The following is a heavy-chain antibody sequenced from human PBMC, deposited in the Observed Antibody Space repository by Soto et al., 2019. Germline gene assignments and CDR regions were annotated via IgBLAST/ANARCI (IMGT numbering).Heavy chain of an antibody. V-gene: IGHV6-1*01. CDR3: AREAAGGYLTAYYYYGMDV. D-gene: IGHD3-10*01. Sequence: KQSPTLSLTCAISGDSVSSNSAAWNWIRQSPSRGLEWLGRTYYRSKWYNDYAVSVKSRITINPDTSKNQFSLQLNSVTPEDTAVYYCAREAAGGYLTAYYYYGMDVWGQGTTVTVSS. CDR1: GDSVSSNSAA. J-gene: IGHJ6*02. CDR2: TYYRSKWYN.